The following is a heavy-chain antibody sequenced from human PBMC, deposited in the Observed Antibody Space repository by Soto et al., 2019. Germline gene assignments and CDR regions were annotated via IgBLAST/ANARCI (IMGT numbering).Heavy chain of an antibody. D-gene: IGHD3-3*01. Sequence: ASVKVSCKVSGYTLAELSMHWVRQAPGKGLEWMGGFDPEDGAKIYAQKFQGRVTVTEDTSTDTAYMELSSLRSEDTAVYYFTTGQRPIRFLEWLSRYYFDFWGQGALVTVSS. CDR3: TTGQRPIRFLEWLSRYYFDF. V-gene: IGHV1-24*01. CDR1: GYTLAELS. J-gene: IGHJ4*02. CDR2: FDPEDGAK.